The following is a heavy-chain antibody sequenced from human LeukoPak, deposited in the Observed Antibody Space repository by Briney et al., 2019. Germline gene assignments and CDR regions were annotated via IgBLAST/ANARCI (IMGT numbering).Heavy chain of an antibody. CDR3: AKVRTYCSGGTCYSHHFYGMDV. D-gene: IGHD2-15*01. Sequence: SETLSLTCTVSGGSISSYYWSWIRQPPGKGLEWIGYIYYSGSTNYNPSLKSRVTISVDTSKNQFSLKLSSVTAADTAVYYCAKVRTYCSGGTCYSHHFYGMDVWGQGTTVTVSS. CDR1: GGSISSYY. CDR2: IYYSGST. J-gene: IGHJ6*02. V-gene: IGHV4-59*08.